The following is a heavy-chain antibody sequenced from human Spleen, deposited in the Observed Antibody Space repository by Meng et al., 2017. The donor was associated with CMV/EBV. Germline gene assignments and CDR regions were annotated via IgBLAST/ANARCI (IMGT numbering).Heavy chain of an antibody. CDR3: ARSNPIFGVVTHPGDYYYYGMDV. J-gene: IGHJ6*02. D-gene: IGHD3-3*01. CDR2: IIPIFGTA. CDR1: GGTFSSYA. V-gene: IGHV1-69*05. Sequence: SVKVSCKASGGTFSSYAISWVRQAPGQGLEWMGGIIPIFGTANYAQKFQGRVTITTDESTSTAYMELSSLRSEDTAVYYCARSNPIFGVVTHPGDYYYYGMDVWGQGTTVTVSS.